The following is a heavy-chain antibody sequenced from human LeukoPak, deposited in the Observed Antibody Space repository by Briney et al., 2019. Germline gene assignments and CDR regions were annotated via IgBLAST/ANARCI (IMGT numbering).Heavy chain of an antibody. D-gene: IGHD3-16*01. CDR3: ARDSFGGYYYGMDV. V-gene: IGHV3-21*01. Sequence: GGSLRLSCAASGFTFSSYSMNWVRQAPGKGLEWVSSISSSSSYIYYADSVKGRFTISRDNAKNSLYLQMNSLRAEDTAVYYCARDSFGGYYYGMDVWGQGTTVTVSS. J-gene: IGHJ6*02. CDR2: ISSSSSYI. CDR1: GFTFSSYS.